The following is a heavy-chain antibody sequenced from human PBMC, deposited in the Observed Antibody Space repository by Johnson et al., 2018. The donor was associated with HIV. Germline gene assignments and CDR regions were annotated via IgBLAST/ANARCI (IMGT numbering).Heavy chain of an antibody. D-gene: IGHD3-22*01. V-gene: IGHV3-30*04. Sequence: QVQLVESGGGVVQPGRSLRLSCAASGFTLSSYAMNWVRQAPGKGLEWVAVISYDGSYEYHADSVKGRFTISRDNSKSALYLQMNSLRAEDTAVYYCARDRGTMIVVGSAFDIWGQGTMVTVSS. CDR2: ISYDGSYE. CDR3: ARDRGTMIVVGSAFDI. J-gene: IGHJ3*02. CDR1: GFTLSSYA.